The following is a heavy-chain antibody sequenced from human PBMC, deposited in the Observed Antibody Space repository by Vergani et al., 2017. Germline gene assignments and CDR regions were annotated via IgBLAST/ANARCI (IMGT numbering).Heavy chain of an antibody. V-gene: IGHV4-61*02. CDR3: ARRSGGYYSGGKVHPLRTAFDV. J-gene: IGHJ3*01. CDR2: ISASGNA. CDR1: GGSISAGYYF. Sequence: QLQESGPGLVKPSQTLSLTCTMSGGSISAGYYFWSWIRQPAGKGLEWLGHISASGNASHSPSLKTRVSMSVDTSKNQFSLTVTSVTAAATAIYFCARRSGGYYSGGKVHPLRTAFDVWGHGTVVTVSS. D-gene: IGHD2-15*01.